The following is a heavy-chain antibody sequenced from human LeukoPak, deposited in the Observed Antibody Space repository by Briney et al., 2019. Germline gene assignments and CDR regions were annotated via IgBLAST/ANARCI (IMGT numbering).Heavy chain of an antibody. V-gene: IGHV4-39*01. Sequence: SETLSLTCTVSGGSISSSSYYWGWIRQPPGKGLEWIGSIYYSGSTYYNPSLKSRVTISVDTSKNQFSLKLSSVTAADTAVYYCARHRGPGTTFFPELFDYWGQGTLVTVSS. CDR2: IYYSGST. J-gene: IGHJ4*02. CDR1: GGSISSSSYY. CDR3: ARHRGPGTTFFPELFDY. D-gene: IGHD1-7*01.